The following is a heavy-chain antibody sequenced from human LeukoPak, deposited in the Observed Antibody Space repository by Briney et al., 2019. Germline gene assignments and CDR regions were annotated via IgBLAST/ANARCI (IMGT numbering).Heavy chain of an antibody. CDR1: GFTFDDYG. CDR2: INWNGGSA. D-gene: IGHD1-1*01. J-gene: IGHJ5*02. V-gene: IGHV3-20*04. CDR3: ARTTRIYNWFDP. Sequence: GGSLRLSCAASGFTFDDYGMSWVRQAPGKGLEWVSGINWNGGSAGYADSVKGRFTISRDNAKNSLYLQMNSLRAEDTALYYCARTTRIYNWFDPWGQGTLVTVSS.